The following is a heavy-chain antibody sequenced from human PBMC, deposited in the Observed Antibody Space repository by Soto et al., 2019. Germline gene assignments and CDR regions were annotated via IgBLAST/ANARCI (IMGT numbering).Heavy chain of an antibody. Sequence: SVKVSCKASGGTFSSYAISWVRQAPGQGLEWMGGIIPIFGTANYAQKFQGRVTITADESTSTAYMELSSLRSEDTAVYYCASAVYGAGSYYSSPYYGMDVWGQGTTVTVSS. CDR2: IIPIFGTA. CDR3: ASAVYGAGSYYSSPYYGMDV. J-gene: IGHJ6*02. CDR1: GGTFSSYA. D-gene: IGHD3-10*01. V-gene: IGHV1-69*13.